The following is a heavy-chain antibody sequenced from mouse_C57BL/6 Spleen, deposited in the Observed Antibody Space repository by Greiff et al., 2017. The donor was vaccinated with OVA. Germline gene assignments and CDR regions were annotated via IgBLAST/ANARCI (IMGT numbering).Heavy chain of an antibody. D-gene: IGHD1-1*01. CDR3: ARDYYGSSSYFDY. V-gene: IGHV5-9*01. CDR2: ISGGGGNT. J-gene: IGHJ2*01. CDR1: GFTFSSYT. Sequence: EVNLVESGGGLVKPGGSLKLSCAASGFTFSSYTMSWVRQTPEKRLEWVATISGGGGNTYYPDSVKGRFTISRDNAKNTLYLQMSSLRSEDTALYDCARDYYGSSSYFDYWGQGTTLTVSS.